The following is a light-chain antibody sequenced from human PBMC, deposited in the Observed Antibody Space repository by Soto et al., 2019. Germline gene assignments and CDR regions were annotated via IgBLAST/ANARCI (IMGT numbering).Light chain of an antibody. CDR1: QTISGF. Sequence: DIQMTQSPSSLSAFVGDRVTITCRASQTISGFLNWYQQKPGKAPGLLIYSASTLQSGVPSRFSASGSGTEFTLTISSRQPEDFATYYCQQSYTTLGTFGQGTTVEIK. V-gene: IGKV1-39*01. CDR2: SAS. J-gene: IGKJ1*01. CDR3: QQSYTTLGT.